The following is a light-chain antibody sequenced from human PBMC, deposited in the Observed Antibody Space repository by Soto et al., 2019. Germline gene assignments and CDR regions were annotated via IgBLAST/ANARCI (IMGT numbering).Light chain of an antibody. CDR2: GAS. CDR1: QSVSSNY. CDR3: QQYCSSPLT. Sequence: EIVLTQSPGTLSLSPGERATLSCRASQSVSSNYLAWYQQRPGQAPRLLISGASSMATGIPDRFSGSGSGTDFTLTISRLXXEXXXXXYCQQYCSSPLTFGGGTKVXIK. V-gene: IGKV3-20*01. J-gene: IGKJ4*01.